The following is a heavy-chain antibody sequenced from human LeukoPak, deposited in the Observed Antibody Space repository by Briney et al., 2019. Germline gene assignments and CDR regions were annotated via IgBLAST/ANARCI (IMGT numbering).Heavy chain of an antibody. V-gene: IGHV3-30*18. CDR3: AKDKGHYDFWSGYPYYFDY. CDR1: GFTFSSYG. Sequence: GRSLRLSCAASGFTFSSYGMHWVRQAPGKGLEWVAVISYDGSNKYYAGSVKGRFTISRDNSKNTLYLQMSSLRAEDTAVYYCAKDKGHYDFWSGYPYYFDYWGQGTLVTVSS. D-gene: IGHD3-3*01. CDR2: ISYDGSNK. J-gene: IGHJ4*02.